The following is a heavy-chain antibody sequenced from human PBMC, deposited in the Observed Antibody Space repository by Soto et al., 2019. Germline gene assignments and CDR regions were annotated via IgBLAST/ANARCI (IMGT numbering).Heavy chain of an antibody. D-gene: IGHD4-17*01. CDR2: IYTSGST. J-gene: IGHJ6*02. V-gene: IGHV4-4*07. Sequence: TLSLTCTVSGGSISSYYWSWIRQPAGKGLEWIGRIYTSGSTNYNPSLKSRVTMSVDTSKNQFSLKLSSVTAADTAVYYCARDGMTTVIAYYYYYGMDVWGQGTTVTVSS. CDR1: GGSISSYY. CDR3: ARDGMTTVIAYYYYYGMDV.